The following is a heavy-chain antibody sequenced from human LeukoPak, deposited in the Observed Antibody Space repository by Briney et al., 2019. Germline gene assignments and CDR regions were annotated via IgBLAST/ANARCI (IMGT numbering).Heavy chain of an antibody. CDR2: INPDSGVR. CDR1: GYTFIGYY. J-gene: IGHJ4*01. Sequence: ASVKVSCKASGYTFIGYYMQWVRQAPGQGPEWMGWINPDSGVRNLAQKFQGRITLTTDTSISTAFMELSRLTSDDTAMYYCARDPSRDSSGFPFDYWGHGTLVTVSS. D-gene: IGHD3-22*01. CDR3: ARDPSRDSSGFPFDY. V-gene: IGHV1-2*02.